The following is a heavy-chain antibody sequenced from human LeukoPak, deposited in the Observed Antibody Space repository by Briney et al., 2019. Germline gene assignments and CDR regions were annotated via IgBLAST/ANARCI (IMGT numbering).Heavy chain of an antibody. CDR2: INPNSGGT. J-gene: IGHJ4*02. D-gene: IGHD6-19*01. Sequence: ASVKVSCKASGYTFTGYYMHWVRQAPGQGLEWMGWINPNSGGTDYAQKFQGRVTMTRDTSISTAYMELSRLRSDDTAVYYCARGDSSGWYLVDYWGQGTPVTVSS. CDR1: GYTFTGYY. V-gene: IGHV1-2*02. CDR3: ARGDSSGWYLVDY.